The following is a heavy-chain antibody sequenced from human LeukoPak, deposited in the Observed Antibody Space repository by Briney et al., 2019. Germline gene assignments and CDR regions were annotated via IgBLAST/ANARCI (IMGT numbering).Heavy chain of an antibody. D-gene: IGHD5-12*01. V-gene: IGHV5-51*01. CDR2: IYAGDSEI. Sequence: GESLKIPCKGSGYTFNAYWIGWVRQMRGKGLEWMGVIYAGDSEIRYSPSFQGQVTISVDKSISTAYLQWSSLKASDTAMYYCARHSRGSNDYWGQGTLVTVSS. J-gene: IGHJ4*02. CDR3: ARHSRGSNDY. CDR1: GYTFNAYW.